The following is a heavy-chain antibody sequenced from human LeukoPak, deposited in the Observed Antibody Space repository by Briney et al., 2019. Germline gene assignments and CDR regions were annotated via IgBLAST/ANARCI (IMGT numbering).Heavy chain of an antibody. Sequence: GGSLRLSCAASGFTFSSYAMSWVRQAPGKGLEWVSAISASAGGTYYADSVKGRFTTSRDNSKNRVYLQMNSLRAEDTAVYYCAKGFSSTNSCLGVDYWGQGTLVTVSS. V-gene: IGHV3-23*01. CDR3: AKGFSSTNSCLGVDY. D-gene: IGHD2-2*01. CDR1: GFTFSSYA. CDR2: ISASAGGT. J-gene: IGHJ4*02.